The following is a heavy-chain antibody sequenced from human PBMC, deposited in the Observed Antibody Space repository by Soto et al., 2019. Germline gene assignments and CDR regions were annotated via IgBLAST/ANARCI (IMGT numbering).Heavy chain of an antibody. CDR3: ASTDYDSGGPLYYYALDV. D-gene: IGHD3-16*01. J-gene: IGHJ6*02. CDR2: INPNSGTT. Sequence: ASVKVSCKASGYLFTIYYIHWARQAPGQGREWMGLINPNSGTTTYAQKFQGRVTMTRDTSTRTVYMELSSLRSEDTAIYYCASTDYDSGGPLYYYALDVWGPGTTVTVSS. V-gene: IGHV1-46*01. CDR1: GYLFTIYY.